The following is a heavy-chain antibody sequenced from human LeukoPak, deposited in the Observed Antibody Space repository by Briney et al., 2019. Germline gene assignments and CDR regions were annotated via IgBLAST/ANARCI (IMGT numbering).Heavy chain of an antibody. CDR1: GVSISSGGYS. D-gene: IGHD1-26*01. Sequence: SQTLSLTCAVSGVSISSGGYSWSWLRQPPGKGLEWIGDIYHSGSTYYNPSPKSRVTISVDRSKNQFSLELSSVTAADTSVYYCARVAESWEFDYWGQGTLVTVSS. CDR3: ARVAESWEFDY. J-gene: IGHJ4*02. V-gene: IGHV4-30-2*01. CDR2: IYHSGST.